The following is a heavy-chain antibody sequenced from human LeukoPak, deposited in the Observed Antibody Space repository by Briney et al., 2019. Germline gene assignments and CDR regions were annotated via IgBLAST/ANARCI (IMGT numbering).Heavy chain of an antibody. CDR2: IKQDGSEK. Sequence: GGSLRLSCAASGFTFSNYWMSWVRQAPGKGLEWVANIKQDGSEKYYVDSAKGRFSISRDNAKNSLYLQMNSLRAEDTAVYYCAKSGGTVTATYDYWGQGTLVTVSS. J-gene: IGHJ4*02. CDR1: GFTFSNYW. CDR3: AKSGGTVTATYDY. D-gene: IGHD4-17*01. V-gene: IGHV3-7*01.